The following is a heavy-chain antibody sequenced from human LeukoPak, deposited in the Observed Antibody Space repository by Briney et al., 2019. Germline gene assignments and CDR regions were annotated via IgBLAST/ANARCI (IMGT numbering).Heavy chain of an antibody. CDR1: GGSFSGYY. CDR2: INHSGST. V-gene: IGHV4-34*01. D-gene: IGHD3-10*01. Sequence: PSETLSLTCAVYGGSFSGYYWSWIRQPPGKGLEWIGEINHSGSTNYNPSLKSRVTISVDTSKNQFSLKLSSVTAADTAMYYCAGDGWFGDYNWFDPWGQGTLVTVSS. CDR3: AGDGWFGDYNWFDP. J-gene: IGHJ5*02.